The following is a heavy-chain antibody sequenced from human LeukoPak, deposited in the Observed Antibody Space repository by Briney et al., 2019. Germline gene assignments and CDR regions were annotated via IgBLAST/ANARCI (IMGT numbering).Heavy chain of an antibody. CDR3: AKAGESGYGYTYFDY. D-gene: IGHD3-22*01. V-gene: IGHV3-30*02. Sequence: GGSLRLSCAASGFTFSSYGMHWVRQAPGKGLEWVAFIRYDGSNKYYADSVKGRFTISRDNSKNTRYLQMNSLRAEDTAVYYCAKAGESGYGYTYFDYWGQGTLVTVSS. J-gene: IGHJ4*02. CDR1: GFTFSSYG. CDR2: IRYDGSNK.